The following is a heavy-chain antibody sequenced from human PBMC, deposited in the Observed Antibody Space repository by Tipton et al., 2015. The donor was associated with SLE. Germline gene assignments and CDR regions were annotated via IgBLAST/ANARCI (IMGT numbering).Heavy chain of an antibody. CDR2: IIGGGGGT. Sequence: SLRLSCAASGFTISPYAMSWVRQAPGKGLECASIIGGGGGTYYADSVKGRFTISRDNSKNTLYLEMNNLRAEDTAVYYCARDRKNNYDSSGSWGQGTLVTVSS. J-gene: IGHJ5*02. V-gene: IGHV3-66*02. CDR3: ARDRKNNYDSSGS. D-gene: IGHD3-22*01. CDR1: GFTISPYA.